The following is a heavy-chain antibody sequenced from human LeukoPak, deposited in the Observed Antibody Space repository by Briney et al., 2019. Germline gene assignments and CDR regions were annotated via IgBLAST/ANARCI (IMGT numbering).Heavy chain of an antibody. CDR3: ARVGDSSGFDY. V-gene: IGHV1-69*05. J-gene: IGHJ4*02. Sequence: SVKVSCKASGGTFSSYAISWVRQAPGQGLEWMGWIIPMFGTENYAQKFQGRVTITTHEPTSTAYMELSSLRSEDTAVYYCARVGDSSGFDYWGPGTLVTVSS. D-gene: IGHD3-22*01. CDR2: IIPMFGTE. CDR1: GGTFSSYA.